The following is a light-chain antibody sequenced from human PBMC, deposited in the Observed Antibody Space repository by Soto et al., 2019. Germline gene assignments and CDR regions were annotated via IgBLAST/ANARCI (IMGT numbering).Light chain of an antibody. Sequence: EIVMTQSPATLSVSPGERATLSCRVSQSVSSNLAWYQQKPGQAPRLLIYGASTRATGIPARFSGSGSGTEFTLTISSLQSEDFAVYYCQQYNNWPLCTFGQGTKVEIK. CDR2: GAS. J-gene: IGKJ1*01. CDR1: QSVSSN. CDR3: QQYNNWPLCT. V-gene: IGKV3-15*01.